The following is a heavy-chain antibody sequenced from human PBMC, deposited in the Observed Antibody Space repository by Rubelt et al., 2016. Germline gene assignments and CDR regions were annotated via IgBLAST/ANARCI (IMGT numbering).Heavy chain of an antibody. CDR2: IYYSGST. D-gene: IGHD2-15*01. J-gene: IGHJ5*02. Sequence: GLVKPSETLSLTCTVSGGSISSSSYYWGWIRQPPGKGLEWIGSIYYSGSTCYTPSLKSRVTISVDTSKNQFSLKRSSVTAADTAVYYCARVNIVVVVAATFDPWGQGTLVTVSS. V-gene: IGHV4-39*07. CDR1: GGSISSSSYY. CDR3: ARVNIVVVVAATFDP.